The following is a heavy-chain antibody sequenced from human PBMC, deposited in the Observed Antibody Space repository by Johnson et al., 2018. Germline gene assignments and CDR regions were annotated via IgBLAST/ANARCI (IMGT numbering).Heavy chain of an antibody. CDR2: IKSKTDGGTT. D-gene: IGHD3-3*01. CDR1: GFTFSNAW. J-gene: IGHJ6*03. V-gene: IGHV3-15*01. Sequence: VQLVQSGGGLVKPGGSLRLSCAASGFTFSNAWMSWVRQAPGKGLEWVGRIKSKTDGGTTDYAAPVKGRFTISRDDSKNTLYLQMNSLRAEDTAVYYCAKDRYDFHYYYYYMDVWGKGTTVTVSS. CDR3: AKDRYDFHYYYYYMDV.